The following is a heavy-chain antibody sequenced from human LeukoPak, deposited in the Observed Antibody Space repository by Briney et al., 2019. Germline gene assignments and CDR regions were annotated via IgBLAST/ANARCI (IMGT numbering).Heavy chain of an antibody. J-gene: IGHJ4*02. CDR2: FDPEDGET. V-gene: IGHV1-24*01. CDR3: ATDPVSSATTFDY. CDR1: GYTLTELS. Sequence: ASVKDSCKVSGYTLTELSMHWVRQAPGKGLEWVGGFDPEDGETIHAQKFQGRVTMTEDTSTDTAYMELSSLRSEDTAVYYCATDPVSSATTFDYWGQGTLVTVSS. D-gene: IGHD1-1*01.